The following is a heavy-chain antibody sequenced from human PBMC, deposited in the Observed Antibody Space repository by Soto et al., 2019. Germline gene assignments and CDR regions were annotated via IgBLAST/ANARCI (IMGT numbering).Heavy chain of an antibody. Sequence: SETLSLTCTVSGGSISSGGYYWSWIRQHPGKGLEWIGYIYYSGSTYYNPSLKSRVTISVDTSKNQSSLKLSSVTAADTAVYYCARRSYNSGWYYFDYWGQGTLVTVSS. CDR2: IYYSGST. CDR3: ARRSYNSGWYYFDY. V-gene: IGHV4-31*03. J-gene: IGHJ4*02. CDR1: GGSISSGGYY. D-gene: IGHD6-19*01.